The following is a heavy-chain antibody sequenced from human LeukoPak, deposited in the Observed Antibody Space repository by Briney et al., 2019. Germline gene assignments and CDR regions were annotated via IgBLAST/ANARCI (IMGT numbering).Heavy chain of an antibody. Sequence: GGSLRLSCAASGFTFSSYWMHWVRQAPGKGLVWVSHINSDGSSTNYADSVKGRFTISRDNAKNTLYLQMNSLRAEDTAVYYCAREAPFGAAFDYWGQGTLVTVSS. D-gene: IGHD6-13*01. CDR3: AREAPFGAAFDY. V-gene: IGHV3-74*01. J-gene: IGHJ4*02. CDR1: GFTFSSYW. CDR2: INSDGSST.